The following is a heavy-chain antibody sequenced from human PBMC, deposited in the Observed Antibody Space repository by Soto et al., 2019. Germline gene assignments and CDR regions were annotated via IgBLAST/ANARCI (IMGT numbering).Heavy chain of an antibody. CDR3: ARQQYTVVTAFDV. Sequence: PSETLSLTCTVSGGSITPYHWSWIRQPPGEGLEWIGYVSYNGNTDYNPSLKSRVSISVDTSKNEFSLKLNSLTAADAAIYFCARQQYTVVTAFDVWGRGAMVTVSS. J-gene: IGHJ3*01. D-gene: IGHD2-15*01. CDR2: VSYNGNT. CDR1: GGSITPYH. V-gene: IGHV4-59*01.